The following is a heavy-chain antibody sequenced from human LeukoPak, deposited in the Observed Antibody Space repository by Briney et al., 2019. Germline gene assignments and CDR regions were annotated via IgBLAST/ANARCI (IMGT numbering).Heavy chain of an antibody. CDR2: ISGSGGST. D-gene: IGHD2-8*01. Sequence: GGSQRLSCAASGFTFSSYAMNWVRQAPGKGLEWVSTISGSGGSTYSADSVKGRFTISRDNSKNTLYLQMNSLRAEDTAVYYCAKEWSGRGPMDVWGQGTTVTVSS. J-gene: IGHJ6*02. CDR3: AKEWSGRGPMDV. V-gene: IGHV3-23*01. CDR1: GFTFSSYA.